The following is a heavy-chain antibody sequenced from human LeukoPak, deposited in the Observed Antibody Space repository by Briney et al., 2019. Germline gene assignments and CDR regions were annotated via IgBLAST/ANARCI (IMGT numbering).Heavy chain of an antibody. CDR1: GFTFDDYG. D-gene: IGHD3-10*01. J-gene: IGHJ4*02. V-gene: IGHV3-7*01. CDR3: ARTILWFGDLSLGAYFDY. CDR2: IKQDGSEK. Sequence: GGSLRLSCAASGFTFDDYGMSWVRQAPGKGLEWVANIKQDGSEKYYVDSVKGRFTISRDNAKNPLYLQMNSLRAEDTAVYYCARTILWFGDLSLGAYFDYWGQGTLVTVSS.